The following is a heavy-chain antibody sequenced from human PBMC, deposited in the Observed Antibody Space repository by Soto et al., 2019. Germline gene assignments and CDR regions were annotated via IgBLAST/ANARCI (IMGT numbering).Heavy chain of an antibody. CDR3: ARLAAAGGGTFNWFDP. Sequence: SETLSLTCAVYGGSFSGYYWSWIRQPPGKGLEWIGDIYYVGSTFYNPSLKGRLTISVDTSKNQFSLKLSSVTAADTAVYYCARLAAAGGGTFNWFDPWGQGTLVTVSS. CDR1: GGSFSGYY. V-gene: IGHV4-34*01. D-gene: IGHD6-13*01. CDR2: IYYVGST. J-gene: IGHJ5*02.